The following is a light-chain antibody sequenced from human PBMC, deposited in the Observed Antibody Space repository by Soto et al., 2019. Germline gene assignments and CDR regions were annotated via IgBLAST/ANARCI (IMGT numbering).Light chain of an antibody. CDR2: GAS. J-gene: IGKJ3*01. Sequence: EIVLTQSPGTLSLSPGERATLSCRASQSVSSSYLAWYQQTPGQAPRLLIYGASSRATCILDRFSGSGSGTDFTLTIIRLEPEDFAVYYCKQYGSSPFTFGPGTKVDIK. V-gene: IGKV3-20*01. CDR3: KQYGSSPFT. CDR1: QSVSSSY.